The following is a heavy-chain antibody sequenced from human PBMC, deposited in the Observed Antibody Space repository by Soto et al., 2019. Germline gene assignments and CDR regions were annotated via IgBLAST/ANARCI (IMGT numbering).Heavy chain of an antibody. V-gene: IGHV1-69*06. CDR1: GGTFSSYS. J-gene: IGHJ4*02. D-gene: IGHD3-10*01. CDR3: ARERSSYYGSGSYYPLAYFDY. CDR2: IIPIFGTA. Sequence: SVNVSCKSSGGTFSSYSISWVRQAPGQGLECMGGIIPIFGTANYAQKFQGRVTITADKSTSTAYMELSSLRSEDTAVYYCARERSSYYGSGSYYPLAYFDYWGQGTLVTVSS.